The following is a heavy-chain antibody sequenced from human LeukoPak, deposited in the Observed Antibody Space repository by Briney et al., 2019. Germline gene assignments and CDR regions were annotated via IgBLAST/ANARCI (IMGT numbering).Heavy chain of an antibody. CDR1: GFTFRNHW. D-gene: IGHD6-6*01. Sequence: GGSLRLSCAASGFTFRNHWMHWVRQTPGKGLVWVSRISSDGSSTTYADSVKGRFTISRDNAKNALYLQMNNLRAEDTAMYYCARDQRVTGRPDIDYWGQGTLVIVSS. J-gene: IGHJ4*02. CDR3: ARDQRVTGRPDIDY. CDR2: ISSDGSST. V-gene: IGHV3-74*03.